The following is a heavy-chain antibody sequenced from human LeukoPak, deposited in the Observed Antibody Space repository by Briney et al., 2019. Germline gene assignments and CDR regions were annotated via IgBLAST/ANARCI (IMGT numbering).Heavy chain of an antibody. D-gene: IGHD5-18*01. CDR1: GFTFSTSW. J-gene: IGHJ3*02. V-gene: IGHV3-74*03. Sequence: GGSLRLSCEASGFTFSTSWMHWVRRAPGKGLVWVSRMNPDGSVTTYADSVKGRFTISRDNAKNTLYLQMNSLRAEDTAVYYCARSPGYGFDIWGQGTTVTVSS. CDR2: MNPDGSVT. CDR3: ARSPGYGFDI.